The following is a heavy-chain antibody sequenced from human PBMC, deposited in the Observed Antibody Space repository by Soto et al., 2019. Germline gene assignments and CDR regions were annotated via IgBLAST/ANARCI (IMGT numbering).Heavy chain of an antibody. V-gene: IGHV3-21*01. CDR3: ARDPRRAAAQQGWFDP. CDR1: GFTFSSYS. CDR2: ISSSSSYI. J-gene: IGHJ5*02. Sequence: GGSLRLSCAASGFTFSSYSMNWVRQAPGKGLEWVSSISSSSSYIYYADSVKGRFTISRDNAKNSLYLQMNSLRAEDTAVYYCARDPRRAAAQQGWFDPWGQGTLVTVSS. D-gene: IGHD6-13*01.